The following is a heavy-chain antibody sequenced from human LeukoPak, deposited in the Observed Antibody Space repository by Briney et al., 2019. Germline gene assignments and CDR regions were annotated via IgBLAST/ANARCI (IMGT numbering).Heavy chain of an antibody. D-gene: IGHD5-12*01. CDR3: ARDRLSIVATTSGYFDY. Sequence: SVKVSCKASGYTFTSYAISWVRQAPGQGLEWMGRIIPILGIANYAQKFQGRVTITADKSTSTAYMELSSLRSEDTAVYYCARDRLSIVATTSGYFDYWGQGTLVTVSS. CDR1: GYTFTSYA. J-gene: IGHJ4*02. V-gene: IGHV1-69*04. CDR2: IIPILGIA.